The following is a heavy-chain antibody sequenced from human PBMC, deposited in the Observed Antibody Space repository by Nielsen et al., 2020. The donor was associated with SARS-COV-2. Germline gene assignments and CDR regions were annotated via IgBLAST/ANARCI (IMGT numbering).Heavy chain of an antibody. D-gene: IGHD3-22*01. CDR1: GGSISSGGYY. CDR2: IYYSGST. CDR3: ARDMWGYYQRDDAFDI. V-gene: IGHV4-31*03. Sequence: SETLSLTCTVSGGSISSGGYYWSWIRQHPGKGLEWIGYIYYSGSTYYNPSLKSRVTISVDTSKNQFSLKLSSVTAADTAVYYCARDMWGYYQRDDAFDIWGQGTMVTVSS. J-gene: IGHJ3*02.